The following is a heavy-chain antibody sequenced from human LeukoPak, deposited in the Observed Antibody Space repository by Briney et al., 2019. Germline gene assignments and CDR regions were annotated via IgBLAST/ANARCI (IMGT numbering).Heavy chain of an antibody. D-gene: IGHD3-3*01. CDR3: VSNYDFWSGYYYFDY. V-gene: IGHV4-61*02. J-gene: IGHJ4*02. Sequence: SQTLSLTCTVSGGSVSSGSHYWSWIRQPAGKGLEWIGRIYTSGSTNYNPSLKSRVTISVDTSKNQFSLKLSSVTAADTAVYYCVSNYDFWSGYYYFDYWGQGTLVTVSS. CDR1: GGSVSSGSHY. CDR2: IYTSGST.